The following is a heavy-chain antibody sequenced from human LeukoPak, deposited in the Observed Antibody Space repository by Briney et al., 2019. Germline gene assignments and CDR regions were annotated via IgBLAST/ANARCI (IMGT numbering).Heavy chain of an antibody. V-gene: IGHV4-59*01. CDR3: SREGPSGSYYSAYYGMDV. CDR2: IYYSGST. CDR1: GXSISSYY. D-gene: IGHD3-10*01. J-gene: IGHJ6*02. Sequence: SETLSLTCTVSGXSISSYYWSWIRQPPGKGLEWIGYIYYSGSTNYNPSLKSRVTMSVDTSKNQFSLELTSVTAADTAVYYCSREGPSGSYYSAYYGMDVWGQGITVTVSS.